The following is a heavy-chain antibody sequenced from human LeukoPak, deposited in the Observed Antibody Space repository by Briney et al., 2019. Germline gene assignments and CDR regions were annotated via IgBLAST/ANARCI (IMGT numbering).Heavy chain of an antibody. Sequence: PSETLSLTCTGSGGSISSYYWSWIRQPPGKGREWIAYISDIGSINYNPSLMSRVTISLDTSKNQFSLKLSAVTAADTAVYYCAGHHPRNTVDFWGQGTLVTVSS. CDR1: GGSISSYY. V-gene: IGHV4-59*08. D-gene: IGHD2/OR15-2a*01. CDR3: AGHHPRNTVDF. J-gene: IGHJ4*02. CDR2: ISDIGSI.